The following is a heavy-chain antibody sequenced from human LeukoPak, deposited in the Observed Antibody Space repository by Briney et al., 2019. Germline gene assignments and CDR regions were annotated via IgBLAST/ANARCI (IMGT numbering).Heavy chain of an antibody. CDR3: ASDYYGSGSYYNVINYYYYMDV. CDR2: FHHSGST. J-gene: IGHJ6*03. Sequence: SETLSLTCSVSGCSLSSSSYFWGWIPQPPGKGLEWIASFHHSGSTYYNPSLKSRLTISVDTSKNQFSLKMSSVTAADTAVYYCASDYYGSGSYYNVINYYYYMDVWGKGTTVTISS. D-gene: IGHD3-10*01. V-gene: IGHV4-39*01. CDR1: GCSLSSSSYF.